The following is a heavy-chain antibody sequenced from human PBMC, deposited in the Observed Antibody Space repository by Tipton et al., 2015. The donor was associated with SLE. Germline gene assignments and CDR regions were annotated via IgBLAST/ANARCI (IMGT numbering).Heavy chain of an antibody. CDR1: GYSFSSTD. Sequence: QLVQSGSELKKPGASVTVSCKASGYSFSSTDMHWVRQAPGQGLEWMGWINSNTGKAMYAQGFTGRFVFSLDTSVDTVYLQISSLEAEDTAVYYCARSQALTGRSASDLWGQGTMVTVSS. V-gene: IGHV7-4-1*02. D-gene: IGHD3-9*01. CDR2: INSNTGKA. J-gene: IGHJ3*01. CDR3: ARSQALTGRSASDL.